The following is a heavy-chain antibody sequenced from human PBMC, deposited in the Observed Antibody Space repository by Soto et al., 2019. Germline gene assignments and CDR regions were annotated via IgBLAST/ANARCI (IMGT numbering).Heavy chain of an antibody. J-gene: IGHJ5*02. CDR2: IHHTGST. D-gene: IGHD5-12*01. CDR3: ARPEGGYGSGYSWFDP. Sequence: PSETLSLTCSVSGRSISEINSYWGWIRQTPGEGLEWIGTIHHTGSTYYNPSLKSRVIIYLDTSKNQFSLKLSSVTAADTALYYCARPEGGYGSGYSWFDPWGQGTRVTVSS. CDR1: GRSISEINSY. V-gene: IGHV4-39*01.